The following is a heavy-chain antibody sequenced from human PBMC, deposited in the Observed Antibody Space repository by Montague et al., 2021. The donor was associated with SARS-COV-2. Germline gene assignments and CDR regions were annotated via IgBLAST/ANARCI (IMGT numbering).Heavy chain of an antibody. D-gene: IGHD5-12*01. CDR3: ARPERHSGYDFFYYYYGMDV. J-gene: IGHJ6*02. CDR2: ISYDGSNK. Sequence: SLRLSFSASGFTFSSYAMHWVCQAPGKGLEWVAVISYDGSNKYYADSVKGRFTISRDDSKNTLYLQMNSLRAEDTAVYYCARPERHSGYDFFYYYYGMDVWGQGTTVTVSS. V-gene: IGHV3-30*04. CDR1: GFTFSSYA.